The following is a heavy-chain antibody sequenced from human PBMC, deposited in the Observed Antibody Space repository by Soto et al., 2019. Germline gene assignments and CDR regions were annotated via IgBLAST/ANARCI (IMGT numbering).Heavy chain of an antibody. J-gene: IGHJ6*02. CDR3: ASPEGARTNEQYGMDV. D-gene: IGHD1-26*01. Sequence: PGESLKISCKGSGYSFTSYWIGWVRQMPGKGLEWMGIIYPGDSDTRYSPSFQGQVTISADKSISTAYLQWSSLKASDTAMYYCASPEGARTNEQYGMDVWGQGTTVTVSS. V-gene: IGHV5-51*01. CDR2: IYPGDSDT. CDR1: GYSFTSYW.